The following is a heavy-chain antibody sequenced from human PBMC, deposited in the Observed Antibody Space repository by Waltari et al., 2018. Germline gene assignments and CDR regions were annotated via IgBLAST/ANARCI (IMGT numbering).Heavy chain of an antibody. J-gene: IGHJ6*02. CDR2: ISYDGTNK. D-gene: IGHD6-19*01. V-gene: IGHV3-30-3*01. Sequence: QVQLVESGGGVVQPGRSLRLSCAASGFTFSSYAMHWVRQAPGKGLEWVAVISYDGTNKFYADSVKGRFTISRDTSKNTLYLQMNSLRAEDTAVYYCARDPLAVAGARYYYSGMDVWGQGTTVTVSS. CDR1: GFTFSSYA. CDR3: ARDPLAVAGARYYYSGMDV.